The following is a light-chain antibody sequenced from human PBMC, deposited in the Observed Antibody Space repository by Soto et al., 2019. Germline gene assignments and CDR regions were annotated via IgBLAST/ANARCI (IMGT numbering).Light chain of an antibody. CDR3: QQFSCPLLFT. J-gene: IGKJ2*01. V-gene: IGKV4-1*01. Sequence: DIVVTQSPDSLAVSLGERASITCRSSQPVFRDSSGRHLLAWYQQKPGQPPKLLIYWSSTRESGVPDRFRGSESGANFTLTISSLQAEDVAVYWCQQFSCPLLFTFGQGTKLEI. CDR2: WSS. CDR1: QPVFRDSSGRHL.